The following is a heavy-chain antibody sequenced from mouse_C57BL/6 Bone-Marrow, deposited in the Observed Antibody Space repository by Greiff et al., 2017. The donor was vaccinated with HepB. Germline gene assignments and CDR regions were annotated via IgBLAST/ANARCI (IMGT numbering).Heavy chain of an antibody. CDR1: GYTFTDYY. D-gene: IGHD4-1*01. CDR3: ARTKLEGAMDY. CDR2: IYPGSGNT. J-gene: IGHJ4*01. V-gene: IGHV1-76*01. Sequence: VQLQQSGAELVRPGASVKLSCKASGYTFTDYYINWVKQRPGQGLEWIARIYPGSGNTYYNEKFKGKATLTAEKSSSTAYMQLSSLTSEDSAVYFCARTKLEGAMDYWGQGTSVTVSS.